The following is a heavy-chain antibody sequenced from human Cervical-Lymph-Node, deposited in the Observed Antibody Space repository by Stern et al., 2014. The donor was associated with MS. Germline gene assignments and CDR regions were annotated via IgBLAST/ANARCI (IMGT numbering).Heavy chain of an antibody. J-gene: IGHJ4*02. D-gene: IGHD5-12*01. CDR3: ANNIVATEDFDY. V-gene: IGHV3-23*04. CDR1: GFTFSSYA. CDR2: ISGSGGRT. Sequence: EVQLVESGGGLVQPGGSLRLSCAASGFTFSSYAMSWVRQAPGKGLEWVSGISGSGGRTYYADSVKGRFTISRDNSKNTLYLQMNSLRAEDTAVYYCANNIVATEDFDYWGQGTLVTVSS.